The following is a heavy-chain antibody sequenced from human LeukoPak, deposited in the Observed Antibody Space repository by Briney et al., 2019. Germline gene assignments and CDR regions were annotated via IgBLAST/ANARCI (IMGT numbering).Heavy chain of an antibody. CDR2: INPSGGST. J-gene: IGHJ5*02. CDR1: GYTSTSYY. Sequence: ASVKVSCKASGYTSTSYYMHWVRQAPGQGLEWMGIINPSGGSTSYAQKFQGRVTMTRDTSTSTVYMELSSLRSEDTAVYYCARDLPLMTTLDPWGQGTLVTVSS. D-gene: IGHD4-11*01. V-gene: IGHV1-46*01. CDR3: ARDLPLMTTLDP.